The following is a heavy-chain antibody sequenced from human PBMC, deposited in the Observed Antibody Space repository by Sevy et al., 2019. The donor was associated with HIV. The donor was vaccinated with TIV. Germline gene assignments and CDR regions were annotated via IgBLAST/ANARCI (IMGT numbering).Heavy chain of an antibody. D-gene: IGHD2-8*01. CDR3: AREGCSRPHDY. V-gene: IGHV3-23*01. CDR1: GFAFYEYS. J-gene: IGHJ4*02. CDR2: LSFGCGKI. Sequence: GGSLRLSCAASGFAFYEYSMSWIRQAPGKGLEWVATLSFGCGKINYADSVKGRFTISRANSKNSFYLQMDNLRVEDTALYYCAREGCSRPHDYWGQGTRVTVSS.